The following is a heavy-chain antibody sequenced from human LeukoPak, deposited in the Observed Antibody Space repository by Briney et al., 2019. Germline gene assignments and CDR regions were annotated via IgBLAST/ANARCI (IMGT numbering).Heavy chain of an antibody. CDR3: ARDLAGMDV. J-gene: IGHJ6*02. V-gene: IGHV4-31*03. CDR2: IDTSGSS. Sequence: SETLSLTCTVSSASLTRGSYFWNWIRQHPGKGLEWLGYIDTSGSSHYNPSLKSRLTISIDTSKDQFSMRLASVTGADTAVYYCARDLAGMDVWGQGTTVIVS. CDR1: SASLTRGSYF.